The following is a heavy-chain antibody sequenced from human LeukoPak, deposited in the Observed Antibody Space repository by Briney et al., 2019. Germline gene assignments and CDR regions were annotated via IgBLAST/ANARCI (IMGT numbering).Heavy chain of an antibody. D-gene: IGHD2-8*01. J-gene: IGHJ4*01. CDR1: GGTFSSYA. V-gene: IGHV1-69*05. CDR3: ARSSTKKRCTIGFDY. CDR2: IIPIFGTA. Sequence: ASVKVSCKASGGTFSSYAISWVRQAPGQGLEWMGGIIPIFGTANYAQKFQGRVTITTDESTSTAYMELSSLRSEDTAVYYCARSSTKKRCTIGFDYWGQGTLVTVSS.